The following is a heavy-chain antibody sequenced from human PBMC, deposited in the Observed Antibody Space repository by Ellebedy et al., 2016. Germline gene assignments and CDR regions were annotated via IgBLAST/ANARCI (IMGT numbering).Heavy chain of an antibody. Sequence: GSLRLSXAVYGGSFSGYYWSWIRQPPGKGLEWIGEINHSGSTNYNPSLKSRVTISVDTSKNQFSLKLSSVAAADTAVYYCARGSRDGYNYGPFDYWGQGTLVTVSS. CDR3: ARGSRDGYNYGPFDY. CDR2: INHSGST. J-gene: IGHJ4*02. V-gene: IGHV4-34*01. CDR1: GGSFSGYY. D-gene: IGHD5-24*01.